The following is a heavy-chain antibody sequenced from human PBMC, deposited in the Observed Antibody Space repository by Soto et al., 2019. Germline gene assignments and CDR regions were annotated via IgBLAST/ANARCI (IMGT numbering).Heavy chain of an antibody. CDR3: ARDLKGLDCSGTSCYKVPDAFDI. Sequence: SVKVSCKASGGTFSSYAISWVRQAPGQGLEWMGGIIPIFGTANYAQKFQGRVTITADKSTSTAYMELSSLRSEDTAVYYCARDLKGLDCSGTSCYKVPDAFDIWGQGTMVTVSS. J-gene: IGHJ3*02. D-gene: IGHD2-2*02. V-gene: IGHV1-69*06. CDR1: GGTFSSYA. CDR2: IIPIFGTA.